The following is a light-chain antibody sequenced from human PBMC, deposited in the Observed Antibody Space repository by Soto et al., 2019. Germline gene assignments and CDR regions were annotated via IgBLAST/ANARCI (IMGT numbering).Light chain of an antibody. Sequence: QSLLTQPPSASGPPGQSVTISCTGTKNDIGVYDFVSWYQHHPGKAPRLIIYEVVQRPSGVPDRFSGSKSGNTASLTASGLQAADEADYFCKSYAGSNTYVFGRGTKVTVL. J-gene: IGLJ1*01. CDR1: KNDIGVYDF. V-gene: IGLV2-8*01. CDR2: EVV. CDR3: KSYAGSNTYV.